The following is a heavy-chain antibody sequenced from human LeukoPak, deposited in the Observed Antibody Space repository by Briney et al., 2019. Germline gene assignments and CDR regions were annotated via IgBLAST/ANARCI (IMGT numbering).Heavy chain of an antibody. CDR1: GGSISSHY. CDR3: ARLRDGYSYGGFDF. V-gene: IGHV4-59*11. CDR2: INYSGST. J-gene: IGHJ4*02. D-gene: IGHD5-24*01. Sequence: SETLSLTCTVSGGSISSHYWSWVRQPPGKGLEWIGYINYSGSTDYNPSLRSRVTISIDTSKSQFFLILSSVTAADTAVYYCARLRDGYSYGGFDFWGQGTLLTVSS.